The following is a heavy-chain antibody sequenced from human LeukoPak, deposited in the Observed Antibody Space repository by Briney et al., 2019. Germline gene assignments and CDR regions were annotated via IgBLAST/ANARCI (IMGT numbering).Heavy chain of an antibody. Sequence: PGGSLRLSCAAPGFTFTGYSMNWVRQAPGKGLEWVSSISSSSTYIYYADSVKGRFTISRDNAKNSVFLQMNSLRVEDTAVYYCVRRLTGNYHFDFWGQGTLVTVSS. CDR2: ISSSSTYI. D-gene: IGHD1-7*01. V-gene: IGHV3-21*01. CDR1: GFTFTGYS. J-gene: IGHJ4*02. CDR3: VRRLTGNYHFDF.